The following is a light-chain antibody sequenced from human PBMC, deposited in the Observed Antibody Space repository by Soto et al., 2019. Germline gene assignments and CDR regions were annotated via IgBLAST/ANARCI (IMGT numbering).Light chain of an antibody. V-gene: IGKV1-39*01. CDR1: QSISTY. Sequence: DIQMTQSPSSLSASVGDRVTITCRASQSISTYLNWYEQKPGKAPKLLIYAASSLQSGVPSRFSGRGSGTYFTLPISRLQTEDFANYYCQQTYNIPRTFGQGTKVEIK. CDR2: AAS. CDR3: QQTYNIPRT. J-gene: IGKJ1*01.